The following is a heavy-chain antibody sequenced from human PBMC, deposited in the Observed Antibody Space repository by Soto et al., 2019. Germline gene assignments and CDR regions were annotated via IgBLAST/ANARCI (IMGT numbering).Heavy chain of an antibody. CDR1: GFTVSSNY. J-gene: IGHJ4*02. V-gene: IGHV3-53*02. CDR3: ARVSGAYYYGSGSYSFFDY. Sequence: EVQLVETGGGLIQPGGSLRLSCAASGFTVSSNYMSWVRQAPGKGLEWVSVIYRGGSTYYADSVKGRFTISRDNSKNTLYLQINRLRAEDTAVYYCARVSGAYYYGSGSYSFFDYWGQGTLVTVSS. CDR2: IYRGGST. D-gene: IGHD3-10*01.